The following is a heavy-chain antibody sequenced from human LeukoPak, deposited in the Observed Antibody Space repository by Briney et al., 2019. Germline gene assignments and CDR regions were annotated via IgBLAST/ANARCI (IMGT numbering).Heavy chain of an antibody. CDR2: INWNGGST. CDR1: GFTFDDYG. Sequence: PGGSLRLSCAASGFTFDDYGMSWVRQAPGKGLEWVSGINWNGGSTGYADSVKGRFTISRDNARNSLYLQMNSLKVEDTAMYYCVRGHYYDYGRGQGTLVTVSS. J-gene: IGHJ4*02. CDR3: VRGHYYDYG. D-gene: IGHD3-22*01. V-gene: IGHV3-20*04.